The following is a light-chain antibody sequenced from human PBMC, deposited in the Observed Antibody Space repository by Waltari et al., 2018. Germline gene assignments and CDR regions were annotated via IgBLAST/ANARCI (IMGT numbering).Light chain of an antibody. Sequence: DIQMTQSPSSLSASVGDRVTITCQASQDISNYLNWYQQKPEKAPKLLIYDASNLETGVPSRFSESGSGTDFTFTISSLQPEDIATYYCQQYDNFPYTFGQGTKLEIK. V-gene: IGKV1-33*01. CDR1: QDISNY. CDR3: QQYDNFPYT. CDR2: DAS. J-gene: IGKJ2*01.